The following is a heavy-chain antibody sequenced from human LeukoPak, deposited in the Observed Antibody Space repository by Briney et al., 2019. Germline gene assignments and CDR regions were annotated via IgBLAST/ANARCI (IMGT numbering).Heavy chain of an antibody. V-gene: IGHV3-74*01. Sequence: GGSLRLSCAASGFTVTNHWMHWVRQAPGMGLVWVSRLPPDELDSIYADSVKGRLTVSRDNSKHTVYLQINNLRAEDTAVYYCVGTIASRGSEYWGQGALVTVSS. CDR2: LPPDELDS. D-gene: IGHD6-6*01. J-gene: IGHJ4*02. CDR1: GFTVTNHW. CDR3: VGTIASRGSEY.